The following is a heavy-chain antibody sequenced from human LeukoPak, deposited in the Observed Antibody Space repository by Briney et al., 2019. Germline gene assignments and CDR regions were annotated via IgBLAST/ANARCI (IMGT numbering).Heavy chain of an antibody. CDR2: TFPMFGTS. CDR1: GGTFSSYA. D-gene: IGHD5-18*01. Sequence: GASVKVSCKASGGTFSSYAISWVRQAPGQGLEWMGGTFPMFGTSTYAQKFQGRITITTDESTTTAYMELPSLTSEDTAVYYCARGKQLWNFDSWGQGTLVTVSS. V-gene: IGHV1-69*05. CDR3: ARGKQLWNFDS. J-gene: IGHJ4*02.